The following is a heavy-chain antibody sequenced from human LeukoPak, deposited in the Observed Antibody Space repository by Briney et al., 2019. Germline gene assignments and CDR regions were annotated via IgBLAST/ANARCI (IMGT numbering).Heavy chain of an antibody. Sequence: PGGSLRLSCAASGFTFSSYAMSWVRQAPGKGLEWVSAISGSGGSTYYADSVKGRFTISRDNSKNTLYLQMNSLRAEDTAVYYCAKAGTRSAAQAKLKHGMDVWGQGTTVTVSS. CDR2: ISGSGGST. V-gene: IGHV3-23*01. D-gene: IGHD2-2*01. CDR3: AKAGTRSAAQAKLKHGMDV. CDR1: GFTFSSYA. J-gene: IGHJ6*02.